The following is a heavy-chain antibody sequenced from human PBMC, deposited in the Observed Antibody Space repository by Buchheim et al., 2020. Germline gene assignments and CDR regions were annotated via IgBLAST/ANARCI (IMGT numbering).Heavy chain of an antibody. D-gene: IGHD2-2*01. V-gene: IGHV1-46*03. CDR2: INPSGGST. Sequence: QVQLVQSGAEVKKPGASVKVSCKASGYTFTSYYMHWVRQAPGQGLEWMGIINPSGGSTSYAQKFQGRVNMTRDTSTSTVYMELSSLRSEDTAVYYCARVRSGYCSSTSCYGVFYYGMDVWGQGTT. CDR1: GYTFTSYY. J-gene: IGHJ6*02. CDR3: ARVRSGYCSSTSCYGVFYYGMDV.